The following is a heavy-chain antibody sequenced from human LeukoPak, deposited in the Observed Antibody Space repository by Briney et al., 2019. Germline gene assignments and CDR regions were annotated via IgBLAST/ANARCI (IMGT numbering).Heavy chain of an antibody. Sequence: PGGSLRLSCAASGFTFSSYWMSWVRQAPGKGLEWAANIKQDGSEKYYVDSVEGRFTISRDNAKNSLYLQMNSLRAEDTAVYYCASSESTDYYDSSGYYPGWGQGTLVTVSS. V-gene: IGHV3-7*01. J-gene: IGHJ4*02. D-gene: IGHD3-22*01. CDR1: GFTFSSYW. CDR3: ASSESTDYYDSSGYYPG. CDR2: IKQDGSEK.